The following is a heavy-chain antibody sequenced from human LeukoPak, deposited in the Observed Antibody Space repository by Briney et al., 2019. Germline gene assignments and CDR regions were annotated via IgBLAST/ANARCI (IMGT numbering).Heavy chain of an antibody. J-gene: IGHJ4*02. CDR3: ARHSGSGWQALGY. Sequence: ASVKVSCKASGYTFSNYGISWVRQAPGLGLEWMGWTSYNGNTNYAQKFQDRVTMTTDTSTTTAYMELRSLESDDTAVYYCARHSGSGWQALGYWGQGTLVAVSS. CDR2: TSYNGNT. V-gene: IGHV1-18*04. CDR1: GYTFSNYG. D-gene: IGHD6-19*01.